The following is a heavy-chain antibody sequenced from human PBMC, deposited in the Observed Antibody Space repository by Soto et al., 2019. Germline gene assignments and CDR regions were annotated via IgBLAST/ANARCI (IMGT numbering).Heavy chain of an antibody. V-gene: IGHV3-23*01. CDR1: GFTFSSYA. J-gene: IGHJ3*02. Sequence: GGSLRLSCAASGFTFSSYAMSWVRQAPGKGLEWVSAISGSGGSTYYADSVKGRFTISRDNTKNTLYLQMNSLRAEDTAVYYCAKVPQELRYFDWSENDAFDIWGQGTMVTVSS. CDR2: ISGSGGST. CDR3: AKVPQELRYFDWSENDAFDI. D-gene: IGHD3-9*01.